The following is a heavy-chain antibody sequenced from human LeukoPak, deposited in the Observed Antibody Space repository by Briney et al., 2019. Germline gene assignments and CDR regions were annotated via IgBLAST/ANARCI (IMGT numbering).Heavy chain of an antibody. CDR2: IIPIFGTA. V-gene: IGHV1-69*05. CDR1: GGTFSSYA. J-gene: IGHJ1*01. CDR3: ARVHRIAARPGYFQH. D-gene: IGHD6-6*01. Sequence: SVKVSCKASGGTFSSYAISWVRQAPGQGLEWMGGIIPIFGTANYAQKSQGRVTITTDESTSTAYMELSSLRSEDTAVYYCARVHRIAARPGYFQHWGQGTLVTVSS.